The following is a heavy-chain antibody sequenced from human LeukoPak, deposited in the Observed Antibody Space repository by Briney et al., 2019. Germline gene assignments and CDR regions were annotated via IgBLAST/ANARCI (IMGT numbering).Heavy chain of an antibody. D-gene: IGHD3-22*01. J-gene: IGHJ3*02. CDR1: GHTFTDYY. Sequence: ASVKVYCKASGHTFTDYYMNWVRQAPGRGLEWMGWSNPNSGGTNYAQKFQGRVTMTRDTSISTAYMELSRLRSDDTAMYYCARVRATNNYDSSGTDFDIWGQGTMVTVSS. V-gene: IGHV1-2*02. CDR2: SNPNSGGT. CDR3: ARVRATNNYDSSGTDFDI.